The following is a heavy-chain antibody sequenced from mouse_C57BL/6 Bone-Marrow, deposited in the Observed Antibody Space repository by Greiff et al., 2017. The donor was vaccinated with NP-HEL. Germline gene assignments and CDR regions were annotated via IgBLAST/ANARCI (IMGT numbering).Heavy chain of an antibody. J-gene: IGHJ4*01. Sequence: VQLQQSGPELVKPGASVKISCKASGYTFTDYYMNWVKQSHGKSLEWIGDINPNNGGTSYNQKFKGKATLTVDKSSSTAYMELRSLTTEDSAVYYCASLYYYGSIYYYAMDYWGQGTSVTVSS. CDR3: ASLYYYGSIYYYAMDY. CDR2: INPNNGGT. V-gene: IGHV1-26*01. D-gene: IGHD1-1*01. CDR1: GYTFTDYY.